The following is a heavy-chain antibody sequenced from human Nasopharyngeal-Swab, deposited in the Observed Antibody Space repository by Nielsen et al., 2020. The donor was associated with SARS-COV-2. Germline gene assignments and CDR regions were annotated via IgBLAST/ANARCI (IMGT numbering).Heavy chain of an antibody. CDR3: ARADSYGYRGPFDY. V-gene: IGHV3-30-3*01. CDR2: ISYDGSNK. D-gene: IGHD5-18*01. Sequence: WIRQPPGKGLEWVAVISYDGSNKYYADSVKGRFTISRDISKNTLYLQMNNLRTEDTAVYYCARADSYGYRGPFDYWGQGTLVTVSS. J-gene: IGHJ4*02.